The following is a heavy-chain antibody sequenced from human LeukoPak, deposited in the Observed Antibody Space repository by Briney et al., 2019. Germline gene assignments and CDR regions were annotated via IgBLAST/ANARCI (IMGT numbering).Heavy chain of an antibody. Sequence: GGSLRLSCAASGFRFSSQEMAWVRQAPGKGLEWVSYMSKDGRTIYYADSVKGRFTISRDNTRNPLFLQLNSLRADDTGFYYCARGSYTGFDLYFDSWGQGTLVTISS. V-gene: IGHV3-48*03. D-gene: IGHD5-12*01. J-gene: IGHJ4*02. CDR1: GFRFSSQE. CDR2: MSKDGRTI. CDR3: ARGSYTGFDLYFDS.